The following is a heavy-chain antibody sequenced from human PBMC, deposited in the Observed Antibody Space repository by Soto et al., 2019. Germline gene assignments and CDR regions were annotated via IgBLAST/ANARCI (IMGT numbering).Heavy chain of an antibody. Sequence: SETLSLTCAVYGGSFSGYYWSWIRQPPGKGLEWIGEINHSGSTNYNPSLKSRVTISVDASKNQFSLKLSSVTAADTAVYHCARTGYGSGWYKAAFDIWGQGTMVTVS. CDR2: INHSGST. D-gene: IGHD6-19*01. V-gene: IGHV4-34*01. J-gene: IGHJ3*02. CDR1: GGSFSGYY. CDR3: ARTGYGSGWYKAAFDI.